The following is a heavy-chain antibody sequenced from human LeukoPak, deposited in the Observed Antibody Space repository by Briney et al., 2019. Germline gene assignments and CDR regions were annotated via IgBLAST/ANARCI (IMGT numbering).Heavy chain of an antibody. CDR3: ARVSMPGYYFDY. J-gene: IGHJ4*02. V-gene: IGHV4-34*11. Sequence: SSETLSLTCAVYGGSFSGYYWSWIRQPPGKGLEWIGDIYYSGSTNYNPSLKSRATISVDTSKNQFSLKLRSVTAADTAVYYCARVSMPGYYFDYWGQGTLVTVSS. CDR1: GGSFSGYY. CDR2: IYYSGST. D-gene: IGHD2/OR15-2a*01.